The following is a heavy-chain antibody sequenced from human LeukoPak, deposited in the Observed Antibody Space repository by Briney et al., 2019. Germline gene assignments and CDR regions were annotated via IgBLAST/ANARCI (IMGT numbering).Heavy chain of an antibody. CDR1: GGSISSYY. D-gene: IGHD3-22*01. J-gene: IGHJ3*02. CDR2: IYTSGST. CDR3: ARQYYYDSSGYYYAPGAVAFDI. V-gene: IGHV4-4*07. Sequence: SETLSLTCTVSGGSISSYYWSWIRQPAGKGLEWIGRIYTSGSTNYNPSLKSRVTMSVDTSKNQFSLKLSSVTAADTAVYYCARQYYYDSSGYYYAPGAVAFDIWGQGTMVTVSS.